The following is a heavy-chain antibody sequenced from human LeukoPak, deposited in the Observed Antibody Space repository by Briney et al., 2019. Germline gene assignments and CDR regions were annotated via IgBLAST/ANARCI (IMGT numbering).Heavy chain of an antibody. J-gene: IGHJ4*02. CDR1: GGSFSGYY. Sequence: SETLSLTCAVSGGSFSGYYWSWIRQPPGKGLEWMGEINHSGSTNYNPSLKSRVTISVDTSKNQFTLKLSSVTAADTAVYYCARYSGYDYYDPTYYFDYWGQGTLVTVSS. V-gene: IGHV4-34*01. D-gene: IGHD5-12*01. CDR3: ARYSGYDYYDPTYYFDY. CDR2: INHSGST.